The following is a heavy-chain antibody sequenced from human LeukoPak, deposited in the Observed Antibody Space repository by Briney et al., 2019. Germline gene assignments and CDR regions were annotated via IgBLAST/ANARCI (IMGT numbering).Heavy chain of an antibody. CDR3: TSVLAAGYLLPFDH. V-gene: IGHV4-59*01. CDR2: ISYSGSI. J-gene: IGHJ4*02. Sequence: SETLSLTCTVSGGSISSYYWSWIRQPPGRGLEWIGYISYSGSINYNPSLKSRLTITVDTSKNQFSLKLSSVTAADTAVYYWTSVLAAGYLLPFDHWGQGTLVTVSS. CDR1: GGSISSYY. D-gene: IGHD3-9*01.